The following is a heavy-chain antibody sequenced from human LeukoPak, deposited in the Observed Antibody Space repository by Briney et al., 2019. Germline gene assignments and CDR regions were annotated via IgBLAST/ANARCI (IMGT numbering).Heavy chain of an antibody. V-gene: IGHV3-33*01. CDR3: ARGIWSGYPHYFDY. Sequence: GGSLRLSCAASGFTFSTYDIHWVRQAPGKGLEWVAVIRYDGSDKFYADSVKGRFTVSRDSAKNSLYLQMNSLRVEDTAVYYCARGIWSGYPHYFDYWGQGTLVTVSS. D-gene: IGHD3-3*01. CDR2: IRYDGSDK. J-gene: IGHJ4*02. CDR1: GFTFSTYD.